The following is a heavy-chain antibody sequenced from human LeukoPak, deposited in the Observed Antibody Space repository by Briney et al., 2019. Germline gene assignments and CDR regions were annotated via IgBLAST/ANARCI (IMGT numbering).Heavy chain of an antibody. CDR1: GYGFTTDMYT. CDR2: INAGNGNT. V-gene: IGHV1-3*01. D-gene: IGHD6-19*01. CDR3: ARDSDSSGWSWVY. Sequence: GSVKVSCKASGYGFTTDMYTIHWLRQAPGHRLEWMGWINAGNGNTKYSQKFQCSITITGDTSARTVYMEVSSLVSEDTAVYYCARDSDSSGWSWVYWGQGTLVTVSS. J-gene: IGHJ4*02.